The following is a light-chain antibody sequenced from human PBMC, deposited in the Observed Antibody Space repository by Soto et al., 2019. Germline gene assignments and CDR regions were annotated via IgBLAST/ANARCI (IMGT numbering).Light chain of an antibody. J-gene: IGKJ5*01. CDR3: QQRSRWPIT. CDR1: QPVSSS. Sequence: PGERATLSCGASQPVSSSLAWYQQKPGQAPRLLIYDASNRATDIPARFSGSGSGTDFTLTISSLEPEDFAVYYCQQRSRWPITFGQGTRLEIK. V-gene: IGKV3-11*01. CDR2: DAS.